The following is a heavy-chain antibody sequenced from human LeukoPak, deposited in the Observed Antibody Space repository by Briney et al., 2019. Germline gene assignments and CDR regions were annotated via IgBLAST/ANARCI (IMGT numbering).Heavy chain of an antibody. CDR3: ARRYCSGGSCYLDY. J-gene: IGHJ4*02. V-gene: IGHV4-59*01. CDR1: GGSISSYY. D-gene: IGHD2-15*01. Sequence: SETLSLTCTVSGGSISSYYWSWIRQPPGKGLEWIGYIYYSGSTNYNPSLKSRVTISVDTSKNQFSLKLSSVTAADTAVYYCARRYCSGGSCYLDYWGQGTLVTVSS. CDR2: IYYSGST.